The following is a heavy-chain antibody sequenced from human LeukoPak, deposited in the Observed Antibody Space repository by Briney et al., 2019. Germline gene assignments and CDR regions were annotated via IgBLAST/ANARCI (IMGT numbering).Heavy chain of an antibody. CDR2: ISYDGSNK. CDR1: GFTFSSYA. CDR3: ARGDYLLWFGEVKPFDY. J-gene: IGHJ4*02. Sequence: PGRSLRLSCAASGFTFSSYAMHWVRQAPGKGLEWVAVISYDGSNKYYADSVKGRFTISRDNSKNTLYLQMNSLRAEDTAVYYCARGDYLLWFGEVKPFDYWGQGTLVTVSS. V-gene: IGHV3-30-3*01. D-gene: IGHD3-10*01.